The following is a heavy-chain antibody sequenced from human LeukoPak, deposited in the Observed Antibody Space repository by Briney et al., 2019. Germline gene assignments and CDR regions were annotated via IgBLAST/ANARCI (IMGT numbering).Heavy chain of an antibody. Sequence: GGSLRLSCAASGFTFSNAWMSWVRQAPGKGLEWVGRIESKTEGETTDYAAPVKGRFTISRDDSKNTLYLQMNSLETEDTAGYYCAARPKYADYWGQGTLVTVSS. CDR2: IESKTEGETT. CDR3: AARPKYADY. J-gene: IGHJ4*02. V-gene: IGHV3-15*04. CDR1: GFTFSNAW.